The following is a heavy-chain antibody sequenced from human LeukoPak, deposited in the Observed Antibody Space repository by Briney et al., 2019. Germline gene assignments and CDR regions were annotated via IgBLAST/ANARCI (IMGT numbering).Heavy chain of an antibody. D-gene: IGHD2-21*01. V-gene: IGHV3-21*01. CDR1: GFTFSSYS. J-gene: IGHJ1*01. CDR2: ISSSSSYI. CDR3: ARDYDPGIVVVSEEYFQH. Sequence: GGSLRLSCAASGFTFSSYSMNWVRQTPGKRLEWVSSISSSSSYIYYADSVKGRFTISRDNAKNSLYLQMNSLRDEDTAVYYCARDYDPGIVVVSEEYFQHWGRGTLVTVSS.